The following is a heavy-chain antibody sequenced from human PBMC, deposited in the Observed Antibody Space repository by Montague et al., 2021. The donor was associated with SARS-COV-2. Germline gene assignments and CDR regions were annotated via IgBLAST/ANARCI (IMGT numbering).Heavy chain of an antibody. J-gene: IGHJ2*01. CDR1: GGSISSSSYY. V-gene: IGHV4-39*07. D-gene: IGHD5-12*01. CDR2: IYYSGST. Sequence: SETLSLTCTVSGGSISSSSYYWGWIRQPPGKGLECIGSIYYSGSTYYNPSLKSRVTISVDTSKNHFSLKLSSVTAADTAVYYCARTTWLRGYFDLWGRGTLSLSPQ. CDR3: ARTTWLRGYFDL.